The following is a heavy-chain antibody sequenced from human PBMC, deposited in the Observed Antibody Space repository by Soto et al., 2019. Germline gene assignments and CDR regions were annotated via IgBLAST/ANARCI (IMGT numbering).Heavy chain of an antibody. CDR2: IYYSGST. CDR3: ARGPVDIVATMVDY. D-gene: IGHD5-12*01. V-gene: IGHV4-31*03. J-gene: IGHJ4*02. CDR1: GGSISSGGYY. Sequence: PSETLSLTCTVSGGSISSGGYYWSWIRQHPGKGLEWIGYIYYSGSTYYNPSLKSRVTISVDTSKNQFSLKLSSVTAADTAVYYCARGPVDIVATMVDYWGQGTLVTVSS.